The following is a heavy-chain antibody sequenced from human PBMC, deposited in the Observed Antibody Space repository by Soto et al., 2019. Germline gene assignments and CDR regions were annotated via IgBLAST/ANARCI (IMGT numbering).Heavy chain of an antibody. CDR2: IYYSGST. V-gene: IGHV4-59*01. Sequence: QVQLQESGPGLVKPSETLSLTCTVSGGSISSYYWSWIRQPPGKGLEWIGYIYYSGSTNYNSSLKSRVTISVDTSKNQFSRKLSSVTAADTAVYYCARVGKGDAFDIWGQGTMVTVSS. CDR3: ARVGKGDAFDI. D-gene: IGHD1-1*01. J-gene: IGHJ3*02. CDR1: GGSISSYY.